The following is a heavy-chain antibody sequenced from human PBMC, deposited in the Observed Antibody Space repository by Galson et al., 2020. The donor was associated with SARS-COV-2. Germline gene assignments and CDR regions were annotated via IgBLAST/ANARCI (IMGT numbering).Heavy chain of an antibody. CDR2: ISGSGSNT. D-gene: IGHD6-19*01. CDR3: AKDGGGWYTSGWYYFDY. CDR1: GFTFNNYA. Sequence: GGSLRLSCAASGFTFNNYAMSWVRQAPGKGLEWVSSISGSGSNTYYADSVKGRFTMSRDNSKNTLYLQMNSLRTEDTAIYYWAKDGGGWYTSGWYYFDYWGQGTLVTVSS. V-gene: IGHV3-23*01. J-gene: IGHJ4*02.